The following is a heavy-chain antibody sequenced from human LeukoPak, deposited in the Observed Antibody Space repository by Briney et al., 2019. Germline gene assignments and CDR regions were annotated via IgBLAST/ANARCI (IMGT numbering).Heavy chain of an antibody. CDR2: IRYDGSNK. CDR3: AKDTWAIVVVPAAIDY. D-gene: IGHD2-2*02. J-gene: IGHJ4*02. CDR1: GFTFSSYG. Sequence: GGSLRLSCAASGFTFSSYGMHWVRQAPGKGLEWVAFIRYDGSNKYYADSVKGRFTISRDNSKNTLYLQMNSLRAEDTAVYYCAKDTWAIVVVPAAIDYWGQGTLVTVSS. V-gene: IGHV3-30*02.